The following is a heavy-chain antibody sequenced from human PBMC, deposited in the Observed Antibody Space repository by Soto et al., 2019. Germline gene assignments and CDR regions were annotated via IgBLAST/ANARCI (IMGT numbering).Heavy chain of an antibody. V-gene: IGHV5-51*01. J-gene: IGHJ4*02. CDR3: ARLTGYSYGPIQFDY. Sequence: GESLKISCKGSGYSFTSYWIGWVRQMPGKGLEWMGIIYPGDSDTRYSPSFQGQVTISADKSISTAYLQWSSLKASDTAMYYCARLTGYSYGPIQFDYWGQGTLVTVSS. CDR1: GYSFTSYW. D-gene: IGHD5-18*01. CDR2: IYPGDSDT.